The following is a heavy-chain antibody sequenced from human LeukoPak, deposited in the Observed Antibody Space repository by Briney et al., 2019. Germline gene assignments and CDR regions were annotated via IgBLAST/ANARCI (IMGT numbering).Heavy chain of an antibody. D-gene: IGHD2-21*01. Sequence: GGSLRLSCAASGFTVSSNYMSWVRQAPGKGLEWVSVIYSGGSTYYADSVKGRFTISRDNSKNTLYLQMNSLRAEDTAVHYCARDGGEGVGRAGFDYWGQGTLVTVSS. V-gene: IGHV3-53*01. CDR1: GFTVSSNY. CDR2: IYSGGST. CDR3: ARDGGEGVGRAGFDY. J-gene: IGHJ4*02.